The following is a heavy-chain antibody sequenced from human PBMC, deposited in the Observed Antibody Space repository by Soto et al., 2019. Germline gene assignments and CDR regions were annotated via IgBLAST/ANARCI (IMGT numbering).Heavy chain of an antibody. CDR1: GGTFSSYT. V-gene: IGHV1-69*04. J-gene: IGHJ3*02. Sequence: ASVKVSCKASGGTFSSYTISWVRQAPGQGLEWMGRIIPILGIANYAQKFQGRVTITADKSTSTAYMELSSLRSGDTAVYYCARDRRKKLVPHPACDIWGQGTMVTVSS. D-gene: IGHD6-6*01. CDR3: ARDRRKKLVPHPACDI. CDR2: IIPILGIA.